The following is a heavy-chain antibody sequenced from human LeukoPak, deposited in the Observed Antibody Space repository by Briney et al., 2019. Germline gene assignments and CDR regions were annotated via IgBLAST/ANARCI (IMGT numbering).Heavy chain of an antibody. J-gene: IGHJ1*01. V-gene: IGHV3-15*01. Sequence: GGSLRLSCAASGFTFSTAWMSWVRQAPGKGLEWVGRIKSKNHGGTTDYAAPVKGRSTISRDDSQNTLYLQMNSLKTEDTAMYYCTTGSSGIWGRGTLVTVSS. CDR1: GFTFSTAW. CDR3: TTGSSGI. D-gene: IGHD6-19*01. CDR2: IKSKNHGGTT.